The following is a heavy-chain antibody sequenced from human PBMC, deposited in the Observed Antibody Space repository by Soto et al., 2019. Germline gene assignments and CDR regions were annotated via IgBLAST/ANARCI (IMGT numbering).Heavy chain of an antibody. CDR1: GGNFNTYP. V-gene: IGHV1-69*06. CDR2: IIPIYGSA. Sequence: QGQLVQSGAEVKKPGSSVKVSCKASGGNFNTYPFSWVRQAPGQGLEWMGGIIPIYGSANYAQRFQGRVTITAYKSTSTAYMELSSMRSEDTAVYYCARAWGGVIQPVVRDYNDMGVWGQGTTVTVSS. J-gene: IGHJ6*02. D-gene: IGHD7-27*01. CDR3: ARAWGGVIQPVVRDYNDMGV.